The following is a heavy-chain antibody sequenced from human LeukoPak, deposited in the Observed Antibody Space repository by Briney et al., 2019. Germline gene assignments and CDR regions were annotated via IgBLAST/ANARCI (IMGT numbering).Heavy chain of an antibody. CDR2: INHSGST. J-gene: IGHJ6*03. CDR1: GGSFSGYY. V-gene: IGHV4-34*01. CDR3: ARGPSLVGYYYIDV. D-gene: IGHD1-26*01. Sequence: SETLSLTCAVYGGSFSGYYWSWIRQPPGKGLEWIGEINHSGSTNYNPSLKSRVTISVDTSKNQFSLQLNSVTPEDTAVYYCARGPSLVGYYYIDVWDKGTTVTVS.